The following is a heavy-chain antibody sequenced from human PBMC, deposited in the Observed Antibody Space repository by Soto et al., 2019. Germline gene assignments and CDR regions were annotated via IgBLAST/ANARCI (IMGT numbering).Heavy chain of an antibody. V-gene: IGHV3-23*01. CDR3: AKAMAHFYYYAMDV. CDR2: IDGSDSTT. CDR1: GFTFTNFA. J-gene: IGHJ6*02. Sequence: EVQLLESGGGWIQPGGSLRLSCAASGFTFTNFAMTWVCQAPGQGLEWVSSIDGSDSTTYYSDSVKGRFTISRDNSNNTLYLQMNSLRAEDTAVYYCAKAMAHFYYYAMDVWGQGTTVTVSS. D-gene: IGHD3-10*01.